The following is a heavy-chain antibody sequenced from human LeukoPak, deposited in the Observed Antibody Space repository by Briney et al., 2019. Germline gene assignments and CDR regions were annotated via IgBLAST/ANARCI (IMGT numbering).Heavy chain of an antibody. CDR3: AADQGSGSYPNAFDY. V-gene: IGHV3-21*01. J-gene: IGHJ4*02. Sequence: GGSLRLSCDASGFTLTSYAMNWVRQAPGKGLEWVSSISSSSSYIYYADSVKGRFTISRDNAKNSLYLQMNSLRAEDTAVYYCAADQGSGSYPNAFDYWGQGTLVTVSS. CDR1: GFTLTSYA. CDR2: ISSSSSYI. D-gene: IGHD1-26*01.